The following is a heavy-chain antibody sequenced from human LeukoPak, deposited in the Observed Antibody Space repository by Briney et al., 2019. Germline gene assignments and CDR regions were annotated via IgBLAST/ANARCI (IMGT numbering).Heavy chain of an antibody. J-gene: IGHJ4*02. CDR2: ISGSGGST. V-gene: IGHV3-23*01. Sequence: GGSLRLSCAASGFTFSRYAMSWVRQAPGKGVEWVSAISGSGGSTYYADSVKGRFTISRDNSKSTLYLQMNSLRAEDTAVYYCAPRSGSYPQWGQGTLVTVSS. CDR3: APRSGSYPQ. D-gene: IGHD1-26*01. CDR1: GFTFSRYA.